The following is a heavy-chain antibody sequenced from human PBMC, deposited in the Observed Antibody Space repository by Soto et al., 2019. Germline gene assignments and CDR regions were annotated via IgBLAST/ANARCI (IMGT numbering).Heavy chain of an antibody. Sequence: QVQLEESGGGLVKPGGSLRLSCAASGFTFSAVYMSWIRQAPNKGLEYISYISSSGTSANYADSVKGRFTISRDNAKNSLYLQMNSLRAGDTAVYYCARDRGAVTGQDFDYWGQGALVTVSS. D-gene: IGHD6-19*01. V-gene: IGHV3-11*05. CDR3: ARDRGAVTGQDFDY. CDR2: ISSSGTSA. CDR1: GFTFSAVY. J-gene: IGHJ4*02.